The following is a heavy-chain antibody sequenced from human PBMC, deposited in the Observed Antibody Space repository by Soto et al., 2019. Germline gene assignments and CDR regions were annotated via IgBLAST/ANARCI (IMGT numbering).Heavy chain of an antibody. CDR2: ISWNSGSI. Sequence: GGSLRLSCAASGFTFDDYAMHWVRQAPGKGLEWVSGISWNSGSIGYADSVKGRFTISRDNAKNSLYLQMNSLRAEDTALYYCAKDSDRLDYGDYYMDVWGKGTTVTVSS. CDR1: GFTFDDYA. V-gene: IGHV3-9*01. CDR3: AKDSDRLDYGDYYMDV. J-gene: IGHJ6*03. D-gene: IGHD4-17*01.